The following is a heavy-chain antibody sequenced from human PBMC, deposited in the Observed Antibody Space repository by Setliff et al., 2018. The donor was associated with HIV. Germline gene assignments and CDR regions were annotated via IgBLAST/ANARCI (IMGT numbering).Heavy chain of an antibody. D-gene: IGHD3-16*01. CDR1: GGSINSYY. V-gene: IGHV4-39*01. CDR2: VYYGGDT. Sequence: SETLSLTCTVSGGSINSYYWAWIRQPPGKGLEWIGSVYYGGDTYYNPSLKSRVTISADTSNNQFSLKLNSLTAADTAIYYCARDSRMIMEGTDYWGQGILVTVSS. CDR3: ARDSRMIMEGTDY. J-gene: IGHJ4*02.